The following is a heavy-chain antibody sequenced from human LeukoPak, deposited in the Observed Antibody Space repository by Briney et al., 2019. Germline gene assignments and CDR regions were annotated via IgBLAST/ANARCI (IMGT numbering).Heavy chain of an antibody. CDR3: ARGNSGGSHNYFDY. Sequence: APVKVSCSASGYTFTGYYMHAGRQAPGQGLGWRGWINPNSGGTNYAQKFPGWVTMTRDTYISTAYMELGRLRSDDTAVYYCARGNSGGSHNYFDYWGQGTLVTVSS. J-gene: IGHJ4*02. D-gene: IGHD2-15*01. CDR2: INPNSGGT. V-gene: IGHV1-2*04. CDR1: GYTFTGYY.